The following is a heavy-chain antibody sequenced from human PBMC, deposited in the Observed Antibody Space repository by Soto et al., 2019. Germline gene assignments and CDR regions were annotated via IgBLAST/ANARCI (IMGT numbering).Heavy chain of an antibody. Sequence: SETLSLTCTVSGGSISSGDYYWSWIRQPPGKGLEWIGYIYYSGSTYYNPSLKSRVTISVDTSKNQFSLKLSSVTAADTAVYYCARVKLNSMGGMDVWGQGTTVTVSS. V-gene: IGHV4-30-4*01. J-gene: IGHJ6*02. CDR1: GGSISSGDYY. D-gene: IGHD3-3*02. CDR3: ARVKLNSMGGMDV. CDR2: IYYSGST.